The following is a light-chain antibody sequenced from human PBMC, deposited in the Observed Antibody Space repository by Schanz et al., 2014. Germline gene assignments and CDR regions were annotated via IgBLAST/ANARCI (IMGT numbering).Light chain of an antibody. Sequence: QSALTQPRSVSGSPGQSVTISCTGTSSDVGGYSYVSWYQHHPGKAPKLILYDVSNRPSGVPDRFSGSKSGNTAVLTISGLQAEDESDYYCCSYAGSYTWMFGGGTKLTVL. CDR2: DVS. V-gene: IGLV2-11*01. J-gene: IGLJ3*02. CDR3: CSYAGSYTWM. CDR1: SSDVGGYSY.